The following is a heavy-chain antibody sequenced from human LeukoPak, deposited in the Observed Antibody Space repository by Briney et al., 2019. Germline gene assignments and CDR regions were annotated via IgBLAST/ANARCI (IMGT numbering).Heavy chain of an antibody. CDR2: INPSGGST. CDR3: ARAGYWAATGYATN. J-gene: IGHJ4*02. Sequence: GASVKVSCKASGYTFTSYYIHWVRQAPGQGLEWMGIINPSGGSTNYAQKFRGRVTMTRDTSTSTVYMEVSSLRSEDTAVYYCARAGYWAATGYATNWGQGTLVTVSS. CDR1: GYTFTSYY. D-gene: IGHD6-13*01. V-gene: IGHV1-46*01.